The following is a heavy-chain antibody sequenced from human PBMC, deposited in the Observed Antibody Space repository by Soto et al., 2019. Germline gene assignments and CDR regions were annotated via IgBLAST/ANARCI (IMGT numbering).Heavy chain of an antibody. CDR3: ARDMRKCGFDY. D-gene: IGHD3-16*01. CDR1: GFTVSSNY. Sequence: EVQLVETGGGSIQPGGSLRLSCAASGFTVSSNYMSWVRQAPGKGVEWVSVIYSGGSKYYADSVKGRFTITRDNSKNTLYLKMNSLSAEAAAVYYCARDMRKCGFDYWGQGTLVTVSS. J-gene: IGHJ4*02. CDR2: IYSGGSK. V-gene: IGHV3-53*02.